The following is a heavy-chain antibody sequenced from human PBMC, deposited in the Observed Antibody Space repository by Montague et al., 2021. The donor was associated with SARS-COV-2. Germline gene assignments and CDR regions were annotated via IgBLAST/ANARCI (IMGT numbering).Heavy chain of an antibody. CDR2: SYYSCST. D-gene: IGHD1-1*01. V-gene: IGHV4-59*01. CDR3: ASGSDGPDAFDI. Sequence: SETLSLTCTVSGGSISSNNWSWIRHPPGKGLEWTWYSYYSCSTNXNSSLNSRVTISLDMSKNQMSLKLNSVTAADTAVYYCASGSDGPDAFDIWGQGTMVTVSS. CDR1: GGSISSNN. J-gene: IGHJ3*02.